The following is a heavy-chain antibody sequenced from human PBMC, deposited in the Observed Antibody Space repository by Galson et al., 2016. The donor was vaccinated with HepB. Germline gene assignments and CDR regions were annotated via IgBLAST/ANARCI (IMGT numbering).Heavy chain of an antibody. Sequence: SLRLSCAASGFTFSNYAMSWVRQAPGKGLEWVSAISGSGQHTYYADSVKGRLTISRDNSKSTLYLQMSSLRVEDTAVYFCAKEKDVYLPYDLWGQGTLVIVSS. CDR1: GFTFSNYA. CDR2: ISGSGQHT. V-gene: IGHV3-23*01. CDR3: AKEKDVYLPYDL. J-gene: IGHJ4*02. D-gene: IGHD2-8*01.